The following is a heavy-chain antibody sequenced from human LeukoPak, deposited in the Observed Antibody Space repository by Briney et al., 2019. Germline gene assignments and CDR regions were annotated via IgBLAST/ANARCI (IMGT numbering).Heavy chain of an antibody. Sequence: RASVKVSCKASGYTFTGYYMHWVRQAPGQGLEWMGWINPNSGGTNYAQKFQGRVTMTRDTSISTVYLELSRLRSDDTAVYYCARRYYDTSGYYFYPWGQGTLVTVSS. CDR1: GYTFTGYY. CDR3: ARRYYDTSGYYFYP. D-gene: IGHD3-22*01. V-gene: IGHV1-2*02. CDR2: INPNSGGT. J-gene: IGHJ5*02.